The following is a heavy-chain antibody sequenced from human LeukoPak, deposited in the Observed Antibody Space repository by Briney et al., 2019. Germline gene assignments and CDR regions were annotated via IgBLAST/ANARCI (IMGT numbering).Heavy chain of an antibody. D-gene: IGHD2-2*01. Sequence: PSETLSLTCTVSGGSISTYYWTWLRQPPGKGLEGIGNIYYSGSTNYNPSLKSRATISIDTSKNHFSLKLSSATAADTAVYYCARHSDLPAAMDYWGQGTQVTVSS. J-gene: IGHJ4*02. CDR3: ARHSDLPAAMDY. CDR1: GGSISTYY. CDR2: IYYSGST. V-gene: IGHV4-59*08.